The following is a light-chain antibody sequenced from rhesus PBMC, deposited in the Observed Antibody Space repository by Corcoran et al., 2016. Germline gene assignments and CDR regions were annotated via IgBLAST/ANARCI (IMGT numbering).Light chain of an antibody. CDR2: VVT. V-gene: IGKV3-42*03. CDR1: QSVTSN. J-gene: IGKJ4*01. CDR3: QQYSNWPLT. Sequence: EIVMTQSPATLSLSPGERATLSCRASQSVTSNLAWYQQKPGQAPSLLIYVVTTRATGIPDRFIGSGSGTDFTLTISSLEPEDFAVYYCQQYSNWPLTFGGGTKVEIK.